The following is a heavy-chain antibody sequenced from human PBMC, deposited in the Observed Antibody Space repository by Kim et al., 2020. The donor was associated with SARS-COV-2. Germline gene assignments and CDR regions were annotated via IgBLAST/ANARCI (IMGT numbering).Heavy chain of an antibody. Sequence: YTPALKSRVTISVDTSKNQFSLKLSSVTAADTAVYYCARVPDYYYYGMDVWGQGTTVTVSS. J-gene: IGHJ6*02. V-gene: IGHV4-39*07. CDR3: ARVPDYYYYGMDV.